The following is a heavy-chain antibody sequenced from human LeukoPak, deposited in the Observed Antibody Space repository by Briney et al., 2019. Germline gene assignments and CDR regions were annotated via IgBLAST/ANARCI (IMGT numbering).Heavy chain of an antibody. Sequence: PSETLSLTCAVSGYSISSGYYWGWIRQPPGKGLEWIGSIYHSGSTYYNPSLKSRVTISVDTSKNQFSLKLSSVTAADTAVYYCARVGPYYGSGSLFYYYYYYYMDVWGKGTTVTISS. CDR2: IYHSGST. V-gene: IGHV4-38-2*01. CDR3: ARVGPYYGSGSLFYYYYYYYMDV. D-gene: IGHD3-10*01. CDR1: GYSISSGYY. J-gene: IGHJ6*03.